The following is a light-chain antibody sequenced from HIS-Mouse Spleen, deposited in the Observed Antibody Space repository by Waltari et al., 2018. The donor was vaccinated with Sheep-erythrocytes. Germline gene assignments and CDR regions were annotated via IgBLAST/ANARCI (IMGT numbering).Light chain of an antibody. CDR2: KDS. CDR1: ALPKKY. Sequence: SYELTQPPSVSVSLRQMARITCSGEALPKKYAYWYQQKPGQFPVLVIYKDSERPSGIPERFSGSSSGTIVTLTISGVQAEDEADYYCLSADSSGTYYVFGTGTKVTVL. V-gene: IGLV3-16*01. CDR3: LSADSSGTYYV. J-gene: IGLJ1*01.